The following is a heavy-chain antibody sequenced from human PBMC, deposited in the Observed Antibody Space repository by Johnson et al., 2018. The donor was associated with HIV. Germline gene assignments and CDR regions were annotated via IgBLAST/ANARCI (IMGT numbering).Heavy chain of an antibody. CDR1: GFTISSYG. V-gene: IGHV3-7*04. J-gene: IGHJ3*02. Sequence: EVQLVESGGGVVQPGRSLRLSCAASGFTISSYGMHWVRQAPGKGLEWVANIKQDGSEKYYVDSVKGRFTISRDISKDTLYLQMNSLRAEDTAVYYCARGITMIAVVKGDAFDMWGQGTMVTVSS. CDR3: ARGITMIAVVKGDAFDM. D-gene: IGHD3-22*01. CDR2: IKQDGSEK.